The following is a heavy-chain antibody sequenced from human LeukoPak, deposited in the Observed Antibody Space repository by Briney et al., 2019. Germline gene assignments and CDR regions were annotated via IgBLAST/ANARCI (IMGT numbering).Heavy chain of an antibody. CDR2: IKQDGSEK. Sequence: QSGGSLRLSCAASGFTFSTYWMSWVRQAPGKGLEWVANIKQDGSEKYYVDSVKGRFTISRDDAKNSLYLQMNSLRAEDTAMYYCARDSAGNDYWGQGTLVTVSS. CDR3: ARDSAGNDY. J-gene: IGHJ4*02. CDR1: GFTFSTYW. V-gene: IGHV3-7*01. D-gene: IGHD6-13*01.